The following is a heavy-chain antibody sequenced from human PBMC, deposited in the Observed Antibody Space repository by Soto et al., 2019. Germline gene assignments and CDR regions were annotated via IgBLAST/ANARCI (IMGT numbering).Heavy chain of an antibody. D-gene: IGHD6-19*01. V-gene: IGHV1-18*01. CDR2: ISTHTGNT. CDR1: GYTFTSYG. J-gene: IGHJ3*02. Sequence: QGHLVQSGVEVKKPGASVKVSCKASGYTFTSYGVTWVRQAPGQGLEWMGWISTHTGNTNYAQKFQGRVTMTTDTSTGTASMDLRSLKSDDTAVYYCARSAVAGMGAAFEIWGQGTMVTVSS. CDR3: ARSAVAGMGAAFEI.